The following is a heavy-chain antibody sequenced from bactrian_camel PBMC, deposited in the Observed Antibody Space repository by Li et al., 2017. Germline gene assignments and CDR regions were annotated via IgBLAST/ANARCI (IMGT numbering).Heavy chain of an antibody. J-gene: IGHJ4*01. D-gene: IGHD5*01. Sequence: HVQLVESGGGLVQPGGSLRLTCAASGFTFSNNWMHWVRQAPGKGLEWVSSIYTGGGSTYYADSVKGRFTISKDNAKNTLYQQMNSLKPEDTAVYYCAADPSRELWVGYPPYKYWGQGTQVTVS. CDR2: IYTGGGST. CDR3: AADPSRELWVGYPPYKY. CDR1: GFTFSNNW. V-gene: IGHV3S6*01.